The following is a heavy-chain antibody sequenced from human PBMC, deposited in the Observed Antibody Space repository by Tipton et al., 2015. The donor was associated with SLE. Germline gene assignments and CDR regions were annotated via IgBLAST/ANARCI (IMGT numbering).Heavy chain of an antibody. J-gene: IGHJ4*02. CDR1: DDSIITHY. CDR2: TFYHGKT. V-gene: IGHV4-59*11. Sequence: GLVKPSETLSLTCSISDDSIITHYWSWIRQSPGKGLEWIGYTFYHGKTDYNPAMKSRVTISLDTSKEQFSLKLTSVTAADTAVYYCARDKSGSLDTFDIWGQGTLVTVSS. D-gene: IGHD5-18*01. CDR3: ARDKSGSLDTFDI.